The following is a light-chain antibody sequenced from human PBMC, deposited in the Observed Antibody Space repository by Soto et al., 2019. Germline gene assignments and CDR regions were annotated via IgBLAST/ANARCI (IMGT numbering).Light chain of an antibody. CDR3: QQYNGYPYT. V-gene: IGKV1-5*03. CDR2: KAS. Sequence: DIQMTQSPSTLSASVGDRVTITCRASESISSWLAWYQQKPGEAPKLLIYKASSLESGVPSRFSGSGSGTEFTLTIRSLQPGDFATYYCQQYNGYPYTFGQGTKLEIK. CDR1: ESISSW. J-gene: IGKJ2*01.